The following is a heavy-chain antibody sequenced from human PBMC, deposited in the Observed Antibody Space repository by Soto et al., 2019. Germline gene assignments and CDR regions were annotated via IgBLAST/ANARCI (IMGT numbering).Heavy chain of an antibody. CDR3: ANPSGYYFGLGSHDEASDM. CDR1: GFMFSGFG. CDR2: ISKDGSKK. Sequence: ESGGGVVQPGRSLRLSCAASGFMFSGFGMHWVRQAPGKGLQWVAGISKDGSKKYYADSVEGRFTISRDNSKKTLYLQMNSLRAEDTAVYYCANPSGYYFGLGSHDEASDMWGQGTGVTVFS. J-gene: IGHJ3*02. D-gene: IGHD3-10*01. V-gene: IGHV3-30*18.